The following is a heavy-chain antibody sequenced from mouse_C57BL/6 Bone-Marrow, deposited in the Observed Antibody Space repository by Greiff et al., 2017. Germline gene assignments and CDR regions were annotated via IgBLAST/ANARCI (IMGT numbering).Heavy chain of an antibody. D-gene: IGHD2-14*01. CDR1: GYTFTSYW. V-gene: IGHV1-64*01. CDR2: IHPNSGST. J-gene: IGHJ1*03. Sequence: QVQLQQPGAELVKPGASVKLSCKASGYTFTSYWMHWVKQRPGQGLEWIGKIHPNSGSTNYNEKFKSKATLTVDKSSSTAYMQLRSLASEDSAVYYCARRGTWYFDVWGTGTTVTVSS. CDR3: ARRGTWYFDV.